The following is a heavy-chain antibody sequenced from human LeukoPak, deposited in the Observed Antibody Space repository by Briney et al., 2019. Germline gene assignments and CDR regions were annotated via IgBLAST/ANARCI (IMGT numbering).Heavy chain of an antibody. CDR2: ISPSGTA. J-gene: IGHJ4*02. CDR3: ARSYYGSGNYDL. Sequence: SETLSLTCNVSGGSIRSYYWGWIRQPAGKGLEWIGRISPSGTAIYSPSLQSRVTMSVDTSKNHFSLNLNSVTAADTAVYFCARSYYGSGNYDLWGQGTLVTVSS. V-gene: IGHV4-4*07. D-gene: IGHD3-10*01. CDR1: GGSIRSYY.